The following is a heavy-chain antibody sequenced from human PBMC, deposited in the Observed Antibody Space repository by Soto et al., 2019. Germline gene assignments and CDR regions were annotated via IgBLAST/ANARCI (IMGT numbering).Heavy chain of an antibody. V-gene: IGHV3-74*01. CDR2: IYNDGTYA. CDR1: GVTFNMYC. CDR3: TRGHRDNSDGTRAN. D-gene: IGHD1-1*01. J-gene: IGHJ4*02. Sequence: GGSXRLSCAVSGVTFNMYCMHWVRHVPGKGPVWVARIYNDGTYADYADSVKGRFTISRDNAKDTLYLQMNDLRAEDSALYHCTRGHRDNSDGTRANWGQGTLVNVYS.